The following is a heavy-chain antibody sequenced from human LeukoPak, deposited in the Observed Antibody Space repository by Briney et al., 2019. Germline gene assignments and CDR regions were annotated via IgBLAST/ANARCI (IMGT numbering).Heavy chain of an antibody. CDR2: VNLQGRT. CDR3: AREGGPYRPLDY. J-gene: IGHJ4*02. CDR1: GGSISNTNW. V-gene: IGHV4-4*02. Sequence: SGSLSLTCGVSGGSISNTNWRTWVRQPPGKGLEWIGEVNLQGRTNYNPSLKSRVAISVDKSEIHISLKLTSVTAADTAVYYCAREGGPYRPLDYSGQGTLVTVPS.